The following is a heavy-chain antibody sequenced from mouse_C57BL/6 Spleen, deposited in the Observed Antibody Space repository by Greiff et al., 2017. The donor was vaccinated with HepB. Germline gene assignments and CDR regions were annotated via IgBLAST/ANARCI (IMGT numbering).Heavy chain of an antibody. V-gene: IGHV7-3*01. CDR1: GFTFTDYY. Sequence: EVMLVESGGGLVQPGGSLSLSCAASGFTFTDYYMSWVRQPPGKALEWLGFIRSKANGYTTEYSASVKGRFTISRDNSQSILYLQMNALRAEDSATYYCARIQLPVYYFDYWGQGTTLTVSS. J-gene: IGHJ2*01. CDR3: ARIQLPVYYFDY. CDR2: IRSKANGYTT. D-gene: IGHD1-1*01.